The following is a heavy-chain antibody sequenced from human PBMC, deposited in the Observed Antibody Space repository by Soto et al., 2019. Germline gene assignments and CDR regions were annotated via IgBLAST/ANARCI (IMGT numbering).Heavy chain of an antibody. CDR2: ISYDGSNK. J-gene: IGHJ6*02. CDR1: GFTFSNNA. Sequence: QVQLVESGGGVVQPGRSLRLSCAASGFTFSNNAMDWVRQAPGKGLEWVAVISYDGSNKYIAESVKGRFTISRDNSKNTLFLQLNSRRADDTAVYYCARGTTTAAFSAMDVWGQGTTVTVSS. D-gene: IGHD2-2*01. CDR3: ARGTTTAAFSAMDV. V-gene: IGHV3-30-3*01.